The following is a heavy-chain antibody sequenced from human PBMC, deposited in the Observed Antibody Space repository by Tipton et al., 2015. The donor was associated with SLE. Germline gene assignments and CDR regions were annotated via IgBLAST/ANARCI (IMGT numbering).Heavy chain of an antibody. V-gene: IGHV3-7*01. J-gene: IGHJ2*01. CDR2: IKQDGSEK. D-gene: IGHD4-17*01. CDR3: ARDYYGEVL. Sequence: GSLRLSCAASGSPSSTYCMSWVRQSPGKGLSWVANIKQDGSEKYYVDSVKGRFTISRDNAKTSLYLQMNSLRAEDTAVYYCARDYYGEVLWGRGTLVAVPS. CDR1: GSPSSTYC.